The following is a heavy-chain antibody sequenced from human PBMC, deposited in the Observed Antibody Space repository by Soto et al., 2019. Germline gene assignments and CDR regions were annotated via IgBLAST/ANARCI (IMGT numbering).Heavy chain of an antibody. CDR2: ISSSSSYT. V-gene: IGHV3-11*06. J-gene: IGHJ3*02. D-gene: IGHD3-3*01. CDR3: ARDRKRVDFWSGYYVAFDI. CDR1: GFTFSDYY. Sequence: GGSLRLSCAASGFTFSDYYMSWIRQAPGKGLEWVSYISSSSSYTNYADSVKGRFTISRDNAKNSLYLQMNSLRAEDTAVYYCARDRKRVDFWSGYYVAFDIWGQGTMVTGSS.